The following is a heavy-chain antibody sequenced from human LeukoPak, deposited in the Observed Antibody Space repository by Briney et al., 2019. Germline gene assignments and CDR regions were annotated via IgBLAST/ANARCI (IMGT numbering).Heavy chain of an antibody. D-gene: IGHD6-19*01. J-gene: IGHJ3*02. V-gene: IGHV3-23*01. CDR3: AKQTVAGPRGAFDI. CDR1: GFTFSDYY. CDR2: ISGSGGST. Sequence: GGSLRLSCTVSGFTFSDYYMSWVRQAPGKGLEWVSAISGSGGSTYYADSVKGRFTISRDNSKNTLYLQMNSLRAEDTAVYYCAKQTVAGPRGAFDIWGQGTMVTVSS.